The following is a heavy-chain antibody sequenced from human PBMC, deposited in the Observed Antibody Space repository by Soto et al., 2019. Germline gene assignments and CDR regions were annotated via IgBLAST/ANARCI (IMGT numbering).Heavy chain of an antibody. CDR2: IDPSDSLT. CDR3: ARQIYDSDTGPNFQYYFDS. V-gene: IGHV5-10-1*01. CDR1: GYSFAGYW. D-gene: IGHD3-22*01. J-gene: IGHJ4*02. Sequence: GESLKISCNGSGYSFAGYWITWVRQKPGKGLEWMGRIDPSDSLTYYSPSFRGHVTISVTKSITTVFLQWSSLRASDTAMYYCARQIYDSDTGPNFQYYFDSWGQGTPVTVSS.